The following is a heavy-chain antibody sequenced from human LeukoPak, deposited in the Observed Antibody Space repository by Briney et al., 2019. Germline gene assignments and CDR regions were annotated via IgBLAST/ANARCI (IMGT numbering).Heavy chain of an antibody. CDR1: GFTFSSYS. J-gene: IGHJ3*02. D-gene: IGHD3-22*01. CDR2: ISSSSSTI. CDR3: ARYQTARITMIVAGDVDAFDI. Sequence: TGGSLRLSCAASGFTFSSYSMNWVRRAPGKGLEWVSYISSSSSTIYYADSVKGRFTISRDNAKNSLYLQMNSLRAEDTAVYYCARYQTARITMIVAGDVDAFDIWGQGTMVTVSS. V-gene: IGHV3-48*01.